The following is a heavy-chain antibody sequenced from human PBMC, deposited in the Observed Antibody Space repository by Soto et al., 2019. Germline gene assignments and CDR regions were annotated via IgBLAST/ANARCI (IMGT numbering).Heavy chain of an antibody. D-gene: IGHD2-15*01. V-gene: IGHV3-7*03. J-gene: IGHJ6*02. Sequence: GGSLRLSCAASGFTFSDYWMTWVRQAPGKGLEWVANIKEDGSDKYYVDSVKGRFTISRDNAKNSLYLQMNSLRAEDTAVYYCARPARTSSYYYYGMDVWGQGTTVTVSS. CDR2: IKEDGSDK. CDR3: ARPARTSSYYYYGMDV. CDR1: GFTFSDYW.